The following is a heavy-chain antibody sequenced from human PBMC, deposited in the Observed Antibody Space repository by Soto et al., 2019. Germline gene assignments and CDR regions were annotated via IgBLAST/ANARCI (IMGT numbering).Heavy chain of an antibody. CDR1: WFPLHTSGKF. Sequence: GPSPGNPPQHLTPNCPFPWFPLHTSGKFVSWIPQPPREAPEWLARIDWDDDKYYSTSLKTRLTISKDTSKNQVVLTMTNMDPVDTATYYCARSSPGSSSSWSEGEYYFDYWGQGTLVTVSS. CDR2: IDWDDDK. D-gene: IGHD6-13*01. J-gene: IGHJ4*02. V-gene: IGHV2-70*11. CDR3: ARSSPGSSSSWSEGEYYFDY.